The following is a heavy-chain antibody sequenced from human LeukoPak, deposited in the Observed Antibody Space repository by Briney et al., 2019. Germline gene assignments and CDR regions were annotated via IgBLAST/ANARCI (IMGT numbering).Heavy chain of an antibody. CDR1: GFTVSSNY. J-gene: IGHJ4*02. V-gene: IGHV3-53*05. CDR3: ARVGSGWYDFDY. D-gene: IGHD6-19*01. CDR2: IYSGSSST. Sequence: PGGSLRLSCAASGFTVSSNYMSWVRQAPGKGLEWVSVIYSGSSSTYYTDSVKGRFTISRDNSKNTLYLQMNSLRAEDTAFYYCARVGSGWYDFDYWGQGTLVTVSS.